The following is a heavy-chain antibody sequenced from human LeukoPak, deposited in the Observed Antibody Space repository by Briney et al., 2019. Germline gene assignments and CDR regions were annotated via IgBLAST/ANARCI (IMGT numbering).Heavy chain of an antibody. D-gene: IGHD7-27*01. CDR3: TVDWGVGY. CDR1: GFIFSNYG. J-gene: IGHJ4*02. Sequence: PGGSLRLSCVASGFIFSNYGMHWARQAPGRGLEWVAVMSYDGSNKYYADSVKGRFTISRDNSKNTLYLQMNSLKTEDTAVYYCTVDWGVGYWGQGTLVTVSS. CDR2: MSYDGSNK. V-gene: IGHV3-30*03.